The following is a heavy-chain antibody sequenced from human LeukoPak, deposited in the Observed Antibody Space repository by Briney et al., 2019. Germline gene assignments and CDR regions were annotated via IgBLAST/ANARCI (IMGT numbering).Heavy chain of an antibody. J-gene: IGHJ3*02. CDR1: GGPFSSIT. V-gene: IGHV1-69*05. CDR3: ARVVGLGAFDI. D-gene: IGHD2-15*01. CDR2: VVHIFDSS. Sequence: SVKVSCKASGGPFSSITITWLRQAPGLGAEWMGVVVHIFDSSNSAHKFHGSVSITTDESTSTAYMELSSLRSDDTAVYYCARVVGLGAFDIWGQGTMVTVPS.